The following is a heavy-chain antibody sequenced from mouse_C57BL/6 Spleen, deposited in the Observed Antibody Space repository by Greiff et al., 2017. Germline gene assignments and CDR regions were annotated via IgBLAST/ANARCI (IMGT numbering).Heavy chain of an antibody. Sequence: VQLQQSGAELVRPGSSVKLSCKASGYTFTSYWMHWVKQRPIQGLEWIGNIDPSDSATHYNQKFKDKATLTVDKSSSTAYMELSSLTSEDAAVYYCARGSLGFDYWGQGTTLTVSS. CDR1: GYTFTSYW. D-gene: IGHD1-1*02. J-gene: IGHJ2*01. V-gene: IGHV1-52*01. CDR2: IDPSDSAT. CDR3: ARGSLGFDY.